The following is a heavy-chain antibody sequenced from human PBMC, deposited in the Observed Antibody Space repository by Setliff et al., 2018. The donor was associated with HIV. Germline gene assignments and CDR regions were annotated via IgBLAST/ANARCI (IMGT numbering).Heavy chain of an antibody. CDR1: GFTFDSYV. Sequence: SGGSLRLSCAATGFTFDSYVLHWVRQAPGKGLEWVAVMSIHGNVIIYADSVEGRFTISRDNSRNRLFLQMNSLRVEDTAVYYCARDPTVGSPDYFDFWGQGTLVTVS. V-gene: IGHV3-30*03. D-gene: IGHD1-26*01. CDR3: ARDPTVGSPDYFDF. CDR2: MSIHGNVI. J-gene: IGHJ4*02.